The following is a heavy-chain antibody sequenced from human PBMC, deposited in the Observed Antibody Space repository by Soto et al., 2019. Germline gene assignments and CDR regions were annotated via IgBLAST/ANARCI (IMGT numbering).Heavy chain of an antibody. D-gene: IGHD1-26*01. J-gene: IGHJ6*02. V-gene: IGHV1-69*06. Sequence: SVKVSCKXSGGTFSSYAISWVRQAPGQGLEWMGGIIPIFGTANYAQKFQGRVTITADKSTSTAYMELSSLRSEDTAVYYCASGGSATGWPDYYGMDVWGQGTTVTVSS. CDR3: ASGGSATGWPDYYGMDV. CDR2: IIPIFGTA. CDR1: GGTFSSYA.